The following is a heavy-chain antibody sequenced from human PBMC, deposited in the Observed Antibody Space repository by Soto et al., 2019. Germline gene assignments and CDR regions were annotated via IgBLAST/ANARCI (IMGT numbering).Heavy chain of an antibody. V-gene: IGHV6-1*01. D-gene: IGHD6-6*01. Sequence: SQTLSLPCAISGDSVSSHSAAWNWIRQSPSSGLEWLGRTYYTSKWYNDYAVSVKSRITINPDTSKNQFSLQLNSVTPEDTAVYCCARASSGTFDSWGQGTLVTVSS. J-gene: IGHJ4*02. CDR3: ARASSGTFDS. CDR1: GDSVSSHSAA. CDR2: TYYTSKWYN.